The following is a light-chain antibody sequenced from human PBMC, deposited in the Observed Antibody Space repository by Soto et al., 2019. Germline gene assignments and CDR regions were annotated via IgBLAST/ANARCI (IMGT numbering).Light chain of an antibody. CDR3: CSYAGSYTEWV. J-gene: IGLJ3*02. CDR2: DVS. CDR1: SSDVGGYNY. V-gene: IGLV2-11*01. Sequence: QPVLTQPRSVSGSPGQSVTISCTGTSSDVGGYNYVSWYQQHPGKAPKLMIYDVSKRPSGVPDRFSGSKSGNTASLTISGLQAEDEADYYCCSYAGSYTEWVFGGGTKLTVL.